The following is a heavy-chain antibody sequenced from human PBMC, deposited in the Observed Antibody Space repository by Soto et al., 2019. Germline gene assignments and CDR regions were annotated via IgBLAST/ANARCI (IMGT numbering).Heavy chain of an antibody. CDR1: GYTLTELC. CDR3: STARWGSGYYRNWFDP. J-gene: IGHJ5*02. V-gene: IGHV1-24*01. D-gene: IGHD3-3*01. CDR2: FDPEDGET. Sequence: GASVKVSCKVSGYTLTELCMHWVRQAPGKGLEWMGGFDPEDGETIYAQKFQGRVTMTEDTSTDTAYMELSSLRSEDTAVYYCSTARWGSGYYRNWFDPWGQGTLVTVSS.